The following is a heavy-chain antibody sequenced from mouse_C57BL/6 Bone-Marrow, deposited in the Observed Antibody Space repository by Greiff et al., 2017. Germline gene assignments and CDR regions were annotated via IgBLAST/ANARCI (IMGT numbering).Heavy chain of an antibody. CDR3: ARQDCNLDY. CDR1: GFTFSSYT. CDR2: ISGGGGNT. J-gene: IGHJ2*01. V-gene: IGHV5-9*01. Sequence: EVKLMESGGGLVKPGGSLKLSCAASGFTFSSYTMSWVRQTPEKRLEWVANISGGGGNTYYPDSVKGRFTISRDNAKNTLYLQMSSLRSEDTALYYCARQDCNLDYWGQGTTLTVSS. D-gene: IGHD2-1*01.